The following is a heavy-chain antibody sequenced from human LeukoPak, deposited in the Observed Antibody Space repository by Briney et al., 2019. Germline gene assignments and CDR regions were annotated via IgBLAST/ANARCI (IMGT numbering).Heavy chain of an antibody. J-gene: IGHJ5*02. CDR3: ARDTRLRGTNWFDP. Sequence: SETLSLTCTVSGGSVSSGNYYWSWTRQHPGKGLEWIGYVSHSGPTDINPSLKSRATIAVDTSTNQFPLRLTSVTAADTAIYYCARDTRLRGTNWFDPWGQGTLVTVSS. CDR1: GGSVSSGNYY. D-gene: IGHD4-17*01. CDR2: VSHSGPT. V-gene: IGHV4-31*03.